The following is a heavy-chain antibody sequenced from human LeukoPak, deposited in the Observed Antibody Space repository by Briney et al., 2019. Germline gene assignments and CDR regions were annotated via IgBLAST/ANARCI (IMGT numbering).Heavy chain of an antibody. CDR3: ATSGSYYRFEY. CDR1: GFTFSSYG. CDR2: IWYDGGNK. V-gene: IGHV3-33*01. Sequence: GGSLRLSCAASGFTFSSYGMHWVRQAPGKGLEWVAVIWYDGGNKYYADSVKGRSTISRDNSKNTLYLQMNSLRAEDTAVYYCATSGSYYRFEYWGQGTLVTVSS. J-gene: IGHJ4*02. D-gene: IGHD1-26*01.